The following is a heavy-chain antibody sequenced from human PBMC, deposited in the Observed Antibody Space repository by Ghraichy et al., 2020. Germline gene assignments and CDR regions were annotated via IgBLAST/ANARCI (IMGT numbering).Heavy chain of an antibody. CDR2: IIPIFGTA. J-gene: IGHJ4*02. Sequence: SVKVSCKASGGTFSSYAISWVRQAPGQGLEWMGGIIPIFGTANYAQKFQGRVTITADESTSTAYMELSSLRSEDTAVYYCAREKDIVVVPAATSLDYWGQGTLVTGSP. V-gene: IGHV1-69*13. CDR1: GGTFSSYA. D-gene: IGHD2-2*01. CDR3: AREKDIVVVPAATSLDY.